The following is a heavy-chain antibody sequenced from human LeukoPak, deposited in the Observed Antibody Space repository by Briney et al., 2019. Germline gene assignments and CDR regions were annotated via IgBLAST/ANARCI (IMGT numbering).Heavy chain of an antibody. CDR2: ISYDGSNK. V-gene: IGHV3-30*18. CDR1: GFTFSSYG. CDR3: AKERYYYDSSGRGVFDP. J-gene: IGHJ5*02. Sequence: PGGSLRLSCAASGFTFSSYGMHWVRRAPGKGLEWVAVISYDGSNKYYADSVKGRFTISRDNSKNTLYLQMNSLRAEDTAVYYCAKERYYYDSSGRGVFDPWGQGTLVTVSS. D-gene: IGHD3-22*01.